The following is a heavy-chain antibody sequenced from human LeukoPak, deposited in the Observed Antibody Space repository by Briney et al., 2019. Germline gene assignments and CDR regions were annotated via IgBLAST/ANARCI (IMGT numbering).Heavy chain of an antibody. J-gene: IGHJ6*02. CDR3: ARGDAIVVVPAAIYYYYGMDV. V-gene: IGHV1-69*13. Sequence: GASVKVSCKASGGTFSSYAISWVRQAPGQGLEWMGGIIPIFGTANYAQKFQGRVTITADESTSTAYMELSSLRSEDTAVYYCARGDAIVVVPAAIYYYYGMDVWGQGTTVTVSS. CDR1: GGTFSSYA. D-gene: IGHD2-2*01. CDR2: IIPIFGTA.